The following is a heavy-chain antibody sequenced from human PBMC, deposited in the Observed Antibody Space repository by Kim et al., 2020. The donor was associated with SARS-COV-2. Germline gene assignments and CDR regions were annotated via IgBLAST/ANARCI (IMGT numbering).Heavy chain of an antibody. CDR3: TRHLEIQYYYYGMDV. D-gene: IGHD5-18*01. V-gene: IGHV3-73*01. CDR1: GFTFSGSA. Sequence: GGSLRLSCAASGFTFSGSAMHWVRQASGKGLEWVGRIRSKANSYATAYAASVKGRFTISRDDSKNTAYLQMNSLKTEDTAVYYCTRHLEIQYYYYGMDVWGQGTTVTVSS. J-gene: IGHJ6*02. CDR2: IRSKANSYAT.